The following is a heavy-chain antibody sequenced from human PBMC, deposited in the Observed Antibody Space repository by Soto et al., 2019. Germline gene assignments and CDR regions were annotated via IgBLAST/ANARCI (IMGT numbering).Heavy chain of an antibody. Sequence: EVQLLESGGGLVQPGGSLRLSCAASGFSFSYSSMSWVRQAPGKGLEWVSSISGSGANTYYADSVKGRFSISRDNSKNTLYLQLNSLRAEDTAEYYCAKHLADYESGYFRWPDAWGQGTLVTVSS. J-gene: IGHJ5*02. CDR2: ISGSGANT. CDR1: GFSFSYSS. CDR3: AKHLADYESGYFRWPDA. D-gene: IGHD3-9*01. V-gene: IGHV3-23*01.